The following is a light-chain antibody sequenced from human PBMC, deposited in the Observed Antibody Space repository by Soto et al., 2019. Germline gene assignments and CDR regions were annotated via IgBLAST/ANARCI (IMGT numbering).Light chain of an antibody. CDR3: QKYDNSWT. J-gene: IGKJ1*01. CDR2: GAS. CDR1: QTVSSNY. V-gene: IGKV3-20*01. Sequence: IVLTQSPGTLSLSPGERATLSCRASQTVSSNYLAWYQQKPGQAPRLLISGASSRATGTPDRFSGSGSGTDFTLTISRLEPEDFAVYYCQKYDNSWTFGQGTKVEI.